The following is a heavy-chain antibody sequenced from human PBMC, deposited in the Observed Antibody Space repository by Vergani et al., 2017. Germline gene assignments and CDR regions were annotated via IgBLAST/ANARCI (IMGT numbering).Heavy chain of an antibody. CDR3: ASVSVLRGYSYGGTLGY. CDR2: INPNSGGT. Sequence: QVQLVQSGAEVKKPGASVKVSCKASGYTFTGYYMHWVRQAPGQGLEWVGWINPNSGGTNYAQKFQGRVTMTRATSISTAYMELSRLRSDDTAVYYCASVSVLRGYSYGGTLGYWGQGTLVTVSS. J-gene: IGHJ4*02. V-gene: IGHV1-2*02. CDR1: GYTFTGYY. D-gene: IGHD5-18*01.